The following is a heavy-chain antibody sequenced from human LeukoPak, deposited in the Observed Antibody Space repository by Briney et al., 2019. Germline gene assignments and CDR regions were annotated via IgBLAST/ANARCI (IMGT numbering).Heavy chain of an antibody. CDR3: ARAGLAYSSGWYYFDY. D-gene: IGHD6-19*01. CDR1: GYTFTSYY. Sequence: ASVKVSCKASGYTFTSYYMHWVRQAPGQGLEWMGIINPSGGSTSYAQKFQGRVTMTRDTSTSTVYMELSSLRSEDTAVYYCARAGLAYSSGWYYFDYWGQGTLVTVSS. V-gene: IGHV1-46*01. J-gene: IGHJ4*02. CDR2: INPSGGST.